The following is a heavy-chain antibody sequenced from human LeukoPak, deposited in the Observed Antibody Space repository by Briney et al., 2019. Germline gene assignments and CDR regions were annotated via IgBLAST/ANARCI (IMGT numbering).Heavy chain of an antibody. CDR3: ASCGSGWGNFDY. CDR2: INHSGST. Sequence: SETLSLTCAVYGGSFSGYYWSWIRQPPGKGLEWIGEINHSGSTNYNPSLKSRVTISVDTSKNQFSLKLSSVTAADTALYYCASCGSGWGNFDYWGQGTLVTVSS. J-gene: IGHJ4*02. CDR1: GGSFSGYY. V-gene: IGHV4-34*01. D-gene: IGHD6-19*01.